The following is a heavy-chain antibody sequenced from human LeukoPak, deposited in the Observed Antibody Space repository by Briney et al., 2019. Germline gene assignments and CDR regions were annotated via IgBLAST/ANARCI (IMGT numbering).Heavy chain of an antibody. Sequence: PGGSLRLSCAASGFTFNNYAMSWVRQAPGKGLERVSAISDSGGHTSYADSVQGRFTISRDNSNNTLFLQMNSLRAGDTAVYYCAKDRLLAAQNDHWGQGTLVTVSS. V-gene: IGHV3-23*01. CDR1: GFTFNNYA. CDR3: AKDRLLAAQNDH. D-gene: IGHD6-13*01. J-gene: IGHJ5*02. CDR2: ISDSGGHT.